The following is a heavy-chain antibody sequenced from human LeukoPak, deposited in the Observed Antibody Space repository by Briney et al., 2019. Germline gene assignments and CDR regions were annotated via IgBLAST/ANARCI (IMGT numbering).Heavy chain of an antibody. CDR3: ADSNYWYPVDY. D-gene: IGHD4-11*01. Sequence: GGSLRLSCAASGFTFSSYSMNWVRQAPGKGLEWVSYISHDITYYADSVKGRFTISRDDAKNTLYLEMNSLRAEDTALYYCADSNYWYPVDYWGQGTLVTVSS. CDR2: ISHDIT. CDR1: GFTFSSYS. V-gene: IGHV3-48*01. J-gene: IGHJ4*02.